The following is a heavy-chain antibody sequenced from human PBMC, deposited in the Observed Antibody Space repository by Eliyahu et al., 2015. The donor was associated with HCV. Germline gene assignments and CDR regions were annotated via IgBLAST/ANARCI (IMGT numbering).Heavy chain of an antibody. CDR1: GGSLSGHY. D-gene: IGHD3-10*01. CDR3: ARFRGSGTYYYYYYAMDV. J-gene: IGHJ6*02. V-gene: IGHV4-34*01. CDR2: INHSGST. Sequence: QVQLQQWGAGLLKPSETLSLTCAVYGGSLSGHYWSWIRQPPGKGLEWIGEINHSGSTNYNPSLKSRVTISVDTSKNQFSLKLSSVTAADTAVYYCARFRGSGTYYYYYYAMDVWGQGTTVTVSS.